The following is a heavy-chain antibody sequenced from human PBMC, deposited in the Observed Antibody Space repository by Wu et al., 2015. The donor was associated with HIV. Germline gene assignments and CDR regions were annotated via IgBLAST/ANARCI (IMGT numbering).Heavy chain of an antibody. V-gene: IGHV1-69*05. CDR2: IIPLFGTG. CDR3: ASPRSPGFSSAWPTYFDY. J-gene: IGHJ4*02. CDR1: GGSFSSYA. D-gene: IGHD6-25*01. Sequence: QVQPVQSGAEVKKPGSSVRVSCKASGGSFSSYAISWVRQAPGQGLEWMGGIIPLFGTGEYAQIFQGRVTITTDESTSTAYMRLSSLRSEDTAVYFCASPRSPGFSSAWPTYFDYWGQGTLVTVSS.